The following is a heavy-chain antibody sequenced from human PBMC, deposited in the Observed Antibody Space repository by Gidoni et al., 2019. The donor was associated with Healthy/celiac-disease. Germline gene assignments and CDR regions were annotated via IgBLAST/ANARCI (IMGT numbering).Heavy chain of an antibody. CDR1: GFTFSSYS. J-gene: IGHJ3*02. CDR3: ARDLTVGGSFSDAFDI. CDR2: ISSSSSYI. Sequence: EVQLVESGGGLVKPGGSLRLSCAASGFTFSSYSMNWVRQAPGKGLEWVSSISSSSSYIYYADSVKGRFTISRDNAKNSLYLQMNSLRAEDTAVYYCARDLTVGGSFSDAFDIWGQGTMVTVSS. D-gene: IGHD1-26*01. V-gene: IGHV3-21*01.